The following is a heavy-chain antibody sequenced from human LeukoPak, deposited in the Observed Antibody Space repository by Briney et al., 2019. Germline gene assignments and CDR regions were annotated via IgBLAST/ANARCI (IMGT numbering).Heavy chain of an antibody. CDR3: ARRRAVAGTWYFDL. D-gene: IGHD6-19*01. CDR1: GGSFSAYY. J-gene: IGHJ2*01. Sequence: PSETLSLTCAVYGGSFSAYYWSWIRQPPGMGLEWIGEINHSGSTNYNPSLKSRVTISVDTSKNQFSLKLSSVTAADTAVYYCARRRAVAGTWYFDLWGRGTLVTVSS. V-gene: IGHV4-34*01. CDR2: INHSGST.